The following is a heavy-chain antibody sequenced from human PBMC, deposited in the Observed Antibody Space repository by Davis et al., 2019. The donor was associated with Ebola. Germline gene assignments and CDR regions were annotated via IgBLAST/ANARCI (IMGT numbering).Heavy chain of an antibody. D-gene: IGHD4-17*01. CDR2: INPNSGGT. CDR3: ARSNDYGDYFSRGSAVDV. CDR1: GYTFTDYY. V-gene: IGHV1-2*02. J-gene: IGHJ6*04. Sequence: ASVKVSCKASGYTFTDYYIHWVRQAPGQGLEWMGWINPNSGGTNYAQKFQGRVTMTRDTSISTAYMELSRLRSDDTAVYYCARSNDYGDYFSRGSAVDVWGKGTTVTVSS.